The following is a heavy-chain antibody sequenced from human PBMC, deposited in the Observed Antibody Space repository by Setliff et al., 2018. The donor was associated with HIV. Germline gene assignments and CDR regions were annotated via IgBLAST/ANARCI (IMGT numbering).Heavy chain of an antibody. D-gene: IGHD4-17*01. CDR3: AKGRLRENHD. J-gene: IGHJ4*02. V-gene: IGHV3-23*01. CDR1: GFTFDKYG. CDR2: ISESGSSK. Sequence: GSLRLSCAAPGFTFDKYGMTWVRQAPGKGLEWVSSISESGSSKFYADSVKGRFTISRDNSKKTLYLQMSSLRVEDTAVYYCAKGRLRENHDWGQGTLVTVSS.